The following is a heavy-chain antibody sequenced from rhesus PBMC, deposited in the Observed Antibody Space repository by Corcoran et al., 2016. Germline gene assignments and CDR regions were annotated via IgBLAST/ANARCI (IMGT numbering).Heavy chain of an antibody. CDR1: GFTFSSYG. J-gene: IGHJ6*01. V-gene: IGHV3S5*01. CDR2: IHGAGVLT. Sequence: EVQLVESGGGLVQPGGSLRLSCAASGFTFSSYGMSWVRQAPGKGLEWISAIHGAGVLTYSADSLKGRFTTSRSNSTNALSLQMSGLRAEDTAVYYCAKGYCGGGVCYGLDSWGQGVVVTVSS. D-gene: IGHD2-8*01. CDR3: AKGYCGGGVCYGLDS.